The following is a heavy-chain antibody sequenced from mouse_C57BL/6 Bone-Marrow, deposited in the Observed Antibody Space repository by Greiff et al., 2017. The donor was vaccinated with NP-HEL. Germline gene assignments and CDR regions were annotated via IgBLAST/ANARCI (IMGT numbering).Heavy chain of an antibody. J-gene: IGHJ1*03. CDR2: ISYDGSN. V-gene: IGHV3-6*01. CDR1: GYSITSGYY. D-gene: IGHD2-3*01. Sequence: EVQLVESGPGLVKPSQSLSLTCSVTGYSITSGYYWNWIRQFPGNKLEWMGYISYDGSNNYNPSLKNRISITRDTSKNQFFLKLNSVTTEDTATYYCARGLFTGYFDVWGTGTTVTVSS. CDR3: ARGLFTGYFDV.